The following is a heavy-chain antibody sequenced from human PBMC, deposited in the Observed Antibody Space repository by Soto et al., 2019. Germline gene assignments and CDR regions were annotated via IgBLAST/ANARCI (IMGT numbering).Heavy chain of an antibody. J-gene: IGHJ6*01. CDR3: AADAHQDELGSDDPSYYSDMHG. D-gene: IGHD3-16*01. CDR2: IVVGSGST. V-gene: IGHV1-58*01. Sequence: SVKVSCPASGITFSMSAVQWMRQARGQRLEWIGRIVVGSGSTTYAQIVQERITITRDMSTGTAYMELSSLRPEDTAIYYCAADAHQDELGSDDPSYYSDMHGWGKGTKVTV. CDR1: GITFSMSA.